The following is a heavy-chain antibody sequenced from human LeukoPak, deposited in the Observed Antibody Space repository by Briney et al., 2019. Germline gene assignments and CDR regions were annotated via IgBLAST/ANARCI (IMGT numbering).Heavy chain of an antibody. Sequence: ASVKVSCKASGYSFITYYIHWVRQAPGQGLEWMGLIDPSGDSTRYAQNFQGRVTMTRDTSANTVYMELSSLRSEDTAMYYCARYDHWIGGFDPWGQGTLVTVSS. CDR2: IDPSGDST. J-gene: IGHJ5*02. D-gene: IGHD3-10*01. CDR3: ARYDHWIGGFDP. V-gene: IGHV1-46*03. CDR1: GYSFITYY.